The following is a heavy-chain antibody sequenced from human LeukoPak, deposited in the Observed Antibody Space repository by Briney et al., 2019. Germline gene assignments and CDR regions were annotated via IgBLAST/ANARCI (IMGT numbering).Heavy chain of an antibody. Sequence: GGSLRLSCAASGFTFSSYAMSWVRQAPGKGLEWVSAISGSGGSTNYADSVKGRFTISRDNSKNTLYLQMNSLRAEDTAVYYCAKKDGVAVAGRDWGQGTLVTVSS. D-gene: IGHD6-19*01. V-gene: IGHV3-23*01. J-gene: IGHJ4*02. CDR1: GFTFSSYA. CDR3: AKKDGVAVAGRD. CDR2: ISGSGGST.